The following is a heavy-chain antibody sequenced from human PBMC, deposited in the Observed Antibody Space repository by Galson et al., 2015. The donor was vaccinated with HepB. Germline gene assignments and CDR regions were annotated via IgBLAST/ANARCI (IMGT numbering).Heavy chain of an antibody. Sequence: SLRLSCAASGFTFSSYSMNWVRQAPGKGLEWVSYISSSGSTIYYADSVKGRFTISRDNAKNSLYLQMNSLRAEDTAVYYCARDPLYYYDSSGYPQPYYYYYGMDVWGQGTTVTVSS. D-gene: IGHD3-22*01. CDR2: ISSSGSTI. V-gene: IGHV3-48*01. CDR1: GFTFSSYS. J-gene: IGHJ6*02. CDR3: ARDPLYYYDSSGYPQPYYYYYGMDV.